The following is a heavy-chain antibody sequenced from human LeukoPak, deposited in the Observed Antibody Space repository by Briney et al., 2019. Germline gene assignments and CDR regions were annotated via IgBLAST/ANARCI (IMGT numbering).Heavy chain of an antibody. D-gene: IGHD6-19*01. CDR2: MNPNSGNT. Sequence: ASVKDSCKASGYTFTSCDINWVRQATGQGLEWMGWMNPNSGNTGYGLSFQGRITMTRDISIGTAYMELSNLTSEDTAIYYCTRGSSGRRDNWGQGTLVTVSA. CDR3: TRGSSGRRDN. V-gene: IGHV1-8*01. J-gene: IGHJ4*02. CDR1: GYTFTSCD.